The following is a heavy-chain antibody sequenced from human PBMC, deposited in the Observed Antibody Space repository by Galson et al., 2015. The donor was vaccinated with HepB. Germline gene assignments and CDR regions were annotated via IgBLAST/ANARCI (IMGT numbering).Heavy chain of an antibody. CDR3: ATAVRGRAFDY. CDR2: IKQDGSEQ. CDR1: GFTFSGYW. J-gene: IGHJ4*02. V-gene: IGHV3-7*03. D-gene: IGHD5-12*01. Sequence: SLRLSCAVSGFTFSGYWMRWVRQIPGKGLESVANIKQDGSEQYYVDSVKGRFTISRDNGKNSLYLQMNSLRADDTAVYYCATAVRGRAFDYWSQGTVVTVAS.